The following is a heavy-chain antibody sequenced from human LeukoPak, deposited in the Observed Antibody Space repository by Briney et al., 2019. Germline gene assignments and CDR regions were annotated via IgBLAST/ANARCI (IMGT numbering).Heavy chain of an antibody. Sequence: SETLSLTCTVSGGSISSYYWSWIRQPPGKGLEWIGYTYYSGSTNYNPSLKSRVTISVDTSKNQFSLKLSSVTAADTAVYYCARVGGSYSNDYWGQGTLVTVSS. V-gene: IGHV4-59*01. CDR3: ARVGGSYSNDY. D-gene: IGHD1-26*01. CDR1: GGSISSYY. J-gene: IGHJ4*02. CDR2: TYYSGST.